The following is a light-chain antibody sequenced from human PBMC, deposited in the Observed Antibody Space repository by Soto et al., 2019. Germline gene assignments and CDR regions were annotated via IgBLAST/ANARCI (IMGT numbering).Light chain of an antibody. Sequence: QSALTQPPSVSGSPGQSVTISCTGTSSDVGSNNRVSWYQQPPGTAPKLIMYEVSNRPSGVPDRFSGSKSGNTASLTISGHQAGGEADYFCNSYTRSSHDVFGTGTKLTVL. J-gene: IGLJ1*01. CDR1: SSDVGSNNR. CDR2: EVS. V-gene: IGLV2-18*02. CDR3: NSYTRSSHDV.